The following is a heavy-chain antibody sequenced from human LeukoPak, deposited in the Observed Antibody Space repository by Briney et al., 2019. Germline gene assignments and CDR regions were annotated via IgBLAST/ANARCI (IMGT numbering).Heavy chain of an antibody. CDR2: IYYSGST. D-gene: IGHD6-13*01. J-gene: IGHJ6*03. CDR1: GGSISSYY. Sequence: SETLSLTCTVSGGSISSYYWSWIRQPAGKGLEWIGYIYYSGSTNYNPSLKSRVTISVDTSKNQFSLKLSSVTAADTAVYYCARGAAGTNYYYMDVWGKGTTVTVSS. CDR3: ARGAAGTNYYYMDV. V-gene: IGHV4-59*01.